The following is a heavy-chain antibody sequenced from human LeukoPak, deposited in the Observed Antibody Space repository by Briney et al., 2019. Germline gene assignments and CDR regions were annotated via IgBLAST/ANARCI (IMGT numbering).Heavy chain of an antibody. Sequence: GSLRLSCAASGFTFSIYWMSWVRQPPGKGLEWIGEISHSGSTTYNPSLRSRVTISGDTSKKQFSLKLSSVTAADTAVYYCVTYYYGGSAPKRNYWGQGILVTVSS. CDR1: GFTFSIYW. CDR2: ISHSGST. V-gene: IGHV4-34*08. CDR3: VTYYYGGSAPKRNY. D-gene: IGHD3-22*01. J-gene: IGHJ4*02.